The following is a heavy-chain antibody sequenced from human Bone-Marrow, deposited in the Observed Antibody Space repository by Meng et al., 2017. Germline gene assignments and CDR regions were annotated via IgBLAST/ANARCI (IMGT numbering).Heavy chain of an antibody. CDR1: GGSISSSSYY. CDR3: SVGELLPTWFDP. V-gene: IGHV4-39*01. Sequence: QLQLQESGPGLVKPSETLSLTCTVSGGSISSSSYYWGWIRQPPGKGLEWIGSFYYSGSTFSNPSLKNRVTISVDTSKIQFSLKLSSVTAADTAVYYCSVGELLPTWFDPWGQGTLVTVSS. CDR2: FYYSGST. D-gene: IGHD1-26*01. J-gene: IGHJ5*02.